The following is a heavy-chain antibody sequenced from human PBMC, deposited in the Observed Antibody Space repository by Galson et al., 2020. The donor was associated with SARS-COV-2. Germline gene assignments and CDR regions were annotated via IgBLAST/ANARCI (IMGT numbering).Heavy chain of an antibody. CDR1: GYTFTGYY. V-gene: IGHV1-2*02. J-gene: IGHJ6*03. CDR3: ARGVLLGAYNYYGYMDV. D-gene: IGHD1-1*01. Sequence: ASVKVPCKASGYTFTGYYIHWVRQAPGQGLEWLGWINPNSGGTKYAQKFQGRVTMTRDMSISTAYMELSSLRSDDTAVFYCARGVLLGAYNYYGYMDVWGTGTTVTVSS. CDR2: INPNSGGT.